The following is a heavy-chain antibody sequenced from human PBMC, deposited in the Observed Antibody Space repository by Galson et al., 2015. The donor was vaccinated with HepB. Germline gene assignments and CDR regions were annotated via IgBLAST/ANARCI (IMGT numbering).Heavy chain of an antibody. CDR3: ASTLEGPFGYYYDARDHFYFDY. Sequence: SVKVSCKASGYTYTTYGISWARQAPGQGLEWMGWINVYNGNTNYAQKLQDRVTVTTDTSTTTAYMELRRLKSDDTAVYYCASTLEGPFGYYYDARDHFYFDYWGQGTLVTVSS. CDR1: GYTYTTYG. CDR2: INVYNGNT. V-gene: IGHV1-18*04. J-gene: IGHJ4*02. D-gene: IGHD3-22*01.